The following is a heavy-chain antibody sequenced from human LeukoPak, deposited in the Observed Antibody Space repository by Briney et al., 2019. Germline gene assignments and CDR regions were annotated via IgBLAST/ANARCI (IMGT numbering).Heavy chain of an antibody. Sequence: SETLSLTCTVSSVSISSYYWSWIRQPPGKGLEWIGYIYYSGRTNYNPSLKSRVPISVDTSKNQFSLKLSSVTAADTAVYYCARDLGHYFAYWGQGTLVTVSS. CDR1: SVSISSYY. D-gene: IGHD7-27*01. J-gene: IGHJ4*02. CDR3: ARDLGHYFAY. CDR2: IYYSGRT. V-gene: IGHV4-59*01.